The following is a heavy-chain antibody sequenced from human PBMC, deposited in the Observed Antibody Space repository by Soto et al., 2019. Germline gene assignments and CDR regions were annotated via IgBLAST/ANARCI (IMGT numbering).Heavy chain of an antibody. J-gene: IGHJ5*02. D-gene: IGHD2-8*01. CDR2: INPNSGGT. Sequence: ASVNVSCKSSGYTFTGYYMHWVRQAPGQGLEWMGWINPNSGGTNYAQKFQGRVTMTRDTSISTAYMELSRLRSDDTAVYYCTRVVGIVLMVYANNWFDPWGQGTLVTVSS. V-gene: IGHV1-2*02. CDR3: TRVVGIVLMVYANNWFDP. CDR1: GYTFTGYY.